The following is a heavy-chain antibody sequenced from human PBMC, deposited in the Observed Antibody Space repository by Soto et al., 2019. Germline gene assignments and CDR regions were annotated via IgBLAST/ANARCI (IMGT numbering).Heavy chain of an antibody. V-gene: IGHV3-23*01. CDR3: AKDGDYEYFDY. CDR1: GFSFSSYT. J-gene: IGHJ4*02. CDR2: INNNSGRK. Sequence: GGSLSLSCAASGFSFSSYTMNWVRQAPGKGLEWVSSINNNSGRKYYADSVKGRFTISRDKSKNTLFLQMNSLKAEDTAVYFCAKDGDYEYFDYWGQGTQVTVSS. D-gene: IGHD3-22*01.